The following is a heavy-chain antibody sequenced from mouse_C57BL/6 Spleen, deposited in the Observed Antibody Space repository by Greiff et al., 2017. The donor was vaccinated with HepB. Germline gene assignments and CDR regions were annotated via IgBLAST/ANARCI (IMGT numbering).Heavy chain of an antibody. Sequence: EVKVVESGGGLVKPGGSLKLSCAASGFTFSSYTMSWVRQTPEKRLEWVATISGGGGNTYYPDSVKGRFTISRDNAKNTLYLQMSSLRSEDTALYYCARHGYDYWYFDVWGTGTTVTVSS. CDR1: GFTFSSYT. CDR3: ARHGYDYWYFDV. V-gene: IGHV5-9*01. J-gene: IGHJ1*03. D-gene: IGHD2-2*01. CDR2: ISGGGGNT.